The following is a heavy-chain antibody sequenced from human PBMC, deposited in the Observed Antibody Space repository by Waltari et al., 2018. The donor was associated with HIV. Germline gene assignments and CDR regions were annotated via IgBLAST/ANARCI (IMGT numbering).Heavy chain of an antibody. CDR2: IYWDDDK. V-gene: IGHV2-5*02. Sequence: QITLKESGPTLVKPTQTLTLTCTFSGFSLSTSGVGVGWIRQPPGKALEWLALIYWDDDKRYSPSLESRLTIAKDTAKNQVVLTMTNRYPVDTATYYCAHSLSPRGLGEFYFDYWGQGTLVTVSS. CDR1: GFSLSTSGVG. D-gene: IGHD3-10*01. CDR3: AHSLSPRGLGEFYFDY. J-gene: IGHJ4*02.